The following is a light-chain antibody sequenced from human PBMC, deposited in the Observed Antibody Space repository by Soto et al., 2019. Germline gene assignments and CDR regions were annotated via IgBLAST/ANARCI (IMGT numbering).Light chain of an antibody. V-gene: IGLV2-11*01. CDR2: TVT. CDR1: SSDIGGYNY. Sequence: QSALTQPRSVSGSPGQSVTISCTGASSDIGGYNYVSWYQQHPGKAPKLMIYTVTKRPSGVPDRFSGSKSDNTASLTISGLQADDEADYYCSSYAASSSYVFGPGTKLPVL. CDR3: SSYAASSSYV. J-gene: IGLJ1*01.